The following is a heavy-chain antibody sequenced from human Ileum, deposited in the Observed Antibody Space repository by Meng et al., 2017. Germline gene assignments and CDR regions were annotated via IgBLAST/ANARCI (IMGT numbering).Heavy chain of an antibody. CDR2: ISHSGSA. Sequence: QVQLQGSGPGLVRPSGTLSLTCAVSSSSISSNTYWSWVRQPPGKGLEWIGQISHSGSAYYNPSLKSRVTMSVDKSKSQFSLMLTSVTAADTAIYYCARHGGYSQDFWGQGTLVTVSS. V-gene: IGHV4-4*02. CDR3: ARHGGYSQDF. D-gene: IGHD4-23*01. CDR1: SSSISSNTY. J-gene: IGHJ4*02.